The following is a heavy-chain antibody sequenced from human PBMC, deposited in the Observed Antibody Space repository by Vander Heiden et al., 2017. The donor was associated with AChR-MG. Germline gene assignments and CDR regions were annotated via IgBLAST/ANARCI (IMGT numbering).Heavy chain of an antibody. Sequence: QVQLQESGPGLVKPSQPLSLPCTVSGGPISSGGYYWSWIRQHPGKGLEWIGYIYYSGSTYYNPSLKSRVTISVDTSKNQFSLKLSSVTAADTAVYYCVGSGYDDLKTYYYMDVWGKGTTVTVSS. D-gene: IGHD5-12*01. CDR1: GGPISSGGYY. J-gene: IGHJ6*03. CDR3: VGSGYDDLKTYYYMDV. V-gene: IGHV4-31*03. CDR2: IYYSGST.